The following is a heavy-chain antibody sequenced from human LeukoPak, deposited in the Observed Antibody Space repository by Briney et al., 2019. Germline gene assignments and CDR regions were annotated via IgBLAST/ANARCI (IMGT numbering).Heavy chain of an antibody. J-gene: IGHJ4*02. V-gene: IGHV3-23*01. CDR1: GFTFSSYA. Sequence: GGSLRLSCAASGFTFSSYAMSWVCQAPGKRLEWVSAISGSGGSTYYADSVKGRFTISRDNSKNTLYLQMNSLRAEDTAVYYCARDSITMIGGDRGYFDYWGQGTLVTVSS. D-gene: IGHD3-22*01. CDR2: ISGSGGST. CDR3: ARDSITMIGGDRGYFDY.